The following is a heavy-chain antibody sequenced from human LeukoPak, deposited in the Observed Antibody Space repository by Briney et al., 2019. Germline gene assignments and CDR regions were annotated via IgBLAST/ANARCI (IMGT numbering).Heavy chain of an antibody. CDR3: ARDPAAADDY. CDR1: GFTVSSNY. CDR2: ISGSGGSP. J-gene: IGHJ4*02. Sequence: GGSLRLPCAASGFTVSSNYMSWVRQAPGKGREWVSAISGSGGSPYYADSVKGRFTISRENYKNTLYLQMNSLRAEDTAVYYCARDPAAADDYWGQGTLVTVSS. V-gene: IGHV3-23*01. D-gene: IGHD6-13*01.